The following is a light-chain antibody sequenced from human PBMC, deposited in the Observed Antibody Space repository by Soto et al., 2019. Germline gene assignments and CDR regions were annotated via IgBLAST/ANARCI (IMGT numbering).Light chain of an antibody. CDR3: QQSYRSPLN. CDR1: QNITNF. CDR2: GTS. V-gene: IGKV1-39*01. Sequence: DIQMTQSPLSLSASVGESVTITCRASQNITNFLNWYQQKPGKPPRLLIFGTSSLQSGVPSRFRGSRSETEVSLTITGLQRDDFATYICQQSYRSPLNFGPGT. J-gene: IGKJ3*01.